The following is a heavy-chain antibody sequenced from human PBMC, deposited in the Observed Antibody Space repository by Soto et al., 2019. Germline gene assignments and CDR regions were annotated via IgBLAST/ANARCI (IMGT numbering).Heavy chain of an antibody. CDR1: GYTFTSYY. V-gene: IGHV1-46*01. Sequence: VKVSCKASGYTFTSYYMHWVRQAPGQGLEWMGIINPSGGSTSYAQKFQGRVTMTRDTSTSTVYMELSSLRSEDTAVYYCARGKVGATLYYYYGMDVWGQGTTVTVSS. CDR3: ARGKVGATLYYYYGMDV. D-gene: IGHD1-26*01. CDR2: INPSGGST. J-gene: IGHJ6*02.